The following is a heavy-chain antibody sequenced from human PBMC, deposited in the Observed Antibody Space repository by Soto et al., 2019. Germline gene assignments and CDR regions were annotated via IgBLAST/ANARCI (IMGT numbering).Heavy chain of an antibody. CDR2: IYTSGST. J-gene: IGHJ6*02. CDR3: ARELPQRQGRNMDV. Sequence: PSETLSLTCTVSGGSISSYYWSWIRQPAGKGLEWIGRIYTSGSTNYNPSLKSRVTMSVDTSKNQFSLNLSSVTAADTAVYYCARELPQRQGRNMDVCGQGTTVIVSS. CDR1: GGSISSYY. D-gene: IGHD1-1*01. V-gene: IGHV4-4*07.